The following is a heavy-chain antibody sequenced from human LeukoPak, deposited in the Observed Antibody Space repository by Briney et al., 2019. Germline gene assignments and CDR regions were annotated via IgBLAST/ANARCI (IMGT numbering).Heavy chain of an antibody. CDR2: ISSSGSTL. CDR1: GFTFSSYE. V-gene: IGHV3-48*03. Sequence: QPGGSPRLSCAASGFTFSSYEMNWVRQAPGKGLEWVSYISSSGSTLYYADSVKGRFTISRDNAKNSLYLQMNSLRAEDTAVYYCARSVAAGGILDYWGQGTLVTVSS. J-gene: IGHJ4*02. CDR3: ARSVAAGGILDY. D-gene: IGHD6-13*01.